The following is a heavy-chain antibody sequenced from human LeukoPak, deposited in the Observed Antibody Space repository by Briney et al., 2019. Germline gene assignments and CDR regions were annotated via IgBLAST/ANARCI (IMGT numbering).Heavy chain of an antibody. J-gene: IGHJ6*03. Sequence: GGSLRLSCAASGFTFSSYSTNWVRQAPGKGLEWVSSISSSSSYIYYADSVKGRFTISRDNAKNSLYLQMNSLRAEDTAVYYCARLPYSGSYSYYYYYMDVWGKGTTVTVSS. V-gene: IGHV3-21*01. D-gene: IGHD1-26*01. CDR3: ARLPYSGSYSYYYYYMDV. CDR1: GFTFSSYS. CDR2: ISSSSSYI.